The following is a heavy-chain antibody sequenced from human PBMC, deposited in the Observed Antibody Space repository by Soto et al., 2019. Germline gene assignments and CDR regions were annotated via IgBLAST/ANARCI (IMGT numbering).Heavy chain of an antibody. D-gene: IGHD3-3*01. V-gene: IGHV3-23*01. CDR2: ISGSGGST. J-gene: IGHJ5*02. CDR3: AKGLPERRSAYYRYNWFDP. Sequence: EVQLLESGGGSVQPGKSLRLSCAASGFTFSSYAMSWVRQAPGKGLEWVSVISGSGGSTYYADSVKGRFTISRDNSKNXLXXHMNNLRAEDTGVYYCAKGLPERRSAYYRYNWFDPWGQGTLVTVSS. CDR1: GFTFSSYA.